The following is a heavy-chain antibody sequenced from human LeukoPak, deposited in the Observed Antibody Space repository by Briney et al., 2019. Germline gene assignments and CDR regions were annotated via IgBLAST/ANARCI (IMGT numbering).Heavy chain of an antibody. CDR3: ASVDYYGSGNYYNDVDY. CDR2: ISSSSSYI. J-gene: IGHJ4*02. Sequence: GGSLRLSCAASGFTFRSYSMNWVRQAPGKGLEWVSSISSSSSYIYYADSVKGRFTISRDNAKNSLYLQMNSLRAEDTALYYCASVDYYGSGNYYNDVDYWGQGTLVTVSS. D-gene: IGHD3-10*01. V-gene: IGHV3-21*01. CDR1: GFTFRSYS.